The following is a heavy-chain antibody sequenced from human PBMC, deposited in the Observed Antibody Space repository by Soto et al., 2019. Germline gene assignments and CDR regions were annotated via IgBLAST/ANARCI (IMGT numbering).Heavy chain of an antibody. Sequence: GGSLRLSCAASGFTFSSYSMNWVRQAPGKGLEWVSYISSSSSTIYYADSVKGRFTIPRDNAKNSLYLQMNSLRDEDTAVYYCARERYYDFWSGYGGMDVWGQGTTVTVSS. J-gene: IGHJ6*02. CDR2: ISSSSSTI. CDR1: GFTFSSYS. D-gene: IGHD3-3*01. CDR3: ARERYYDFWSGYGGMDV. V-gene: IGHV3-48*02.